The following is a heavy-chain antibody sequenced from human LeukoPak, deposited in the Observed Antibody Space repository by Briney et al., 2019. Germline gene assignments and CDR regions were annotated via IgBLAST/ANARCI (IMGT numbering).Heavy chain of an antibody. CDR1: GDSISSSTYY. D-gene: IGHD3-10*01. J-gene: IGHJ4*02. V-gene: IGHV4-39*01. Sequence: SETLSLTCTVSGDSISSSTYYWAWIRQPPGKGLEYIGSYSGSTYYNPSLKSRDTISVDTSKKQFSLKLSSVTAADTAVYYCARSSYGAGSKPYWVDCWGQGTLVTVSS. CDR3: ARSSYGAGSKPYWVDC. CDR2: YSGST.